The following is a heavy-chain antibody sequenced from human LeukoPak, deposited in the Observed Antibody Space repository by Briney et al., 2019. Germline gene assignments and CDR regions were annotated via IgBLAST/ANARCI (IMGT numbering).Heavy chain of an antibody. J-gene: IGHJ4*02. V-gene: IGHV3-64*02. D-gene: IGHD5-18*01. CDR2: ISTNWGST. Sequence: GGSLRLSCAASGFTFSSYAMHWVRQAPGKGLEYVSGISTNWGSTYYADSVKVRFTISRDNSTNTLFLQMGSLRDEDMAVYYCARGGGRNTAMVWALDYWGQGTLVTVSS. CDR3: ARGGGRNTAMVWALDY. CDR1: GFTFSSYA.